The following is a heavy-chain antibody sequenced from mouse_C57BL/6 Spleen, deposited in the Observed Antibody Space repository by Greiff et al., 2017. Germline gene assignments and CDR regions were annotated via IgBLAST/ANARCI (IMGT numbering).Heavy chain of an antibody. CDR3: ARNELTGYFDY. V-gene: IGHV2-2*01. J-gene: IGHJ2*01. Sequence: VMLVESGPGLVQPSQSLSITCPASGFPLTGYGVNWVRQSPGKGLEWLGVIWSGGSTDYNAAFISRLGISKDNSKSQVFFKMNSLQADDTAIYYCARNELTGYFDYWGQGTTLTVSS. CDR2: IWSGGST. D-gene: IGHD4-1*01. CDR1: GFPLTGYG.